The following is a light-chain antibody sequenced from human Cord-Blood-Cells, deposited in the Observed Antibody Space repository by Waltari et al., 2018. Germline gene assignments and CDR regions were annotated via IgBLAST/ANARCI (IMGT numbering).Light chain of an antibody. Sequence: QSALTPPASMSGSPAQSFTISCTGTSSDVGRYNLVSLYQQHPGKAPKLMIYEGSKRPSGVSNRFSGSKSGNTASLTISGLQAEDEADYYCCSYAGSSTWVFGGGTKLTVL. CDR1: SSDVGRYNL. V-gene: IGLV2-23*01. CDR2: EGS. J-gene: IGLJ3*02. CDR3: CSYAGSSTWV.